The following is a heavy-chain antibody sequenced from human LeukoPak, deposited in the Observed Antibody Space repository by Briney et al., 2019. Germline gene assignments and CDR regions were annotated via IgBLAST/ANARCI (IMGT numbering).Heavy chain of an antibody. J-gene: IGHJ4*02. CDR1: GFTLSNYN. CDR3: ARGTRPPDY. Sequence: GGPLRLSCATSGFTLSNYNINWVRQAPGKGLEWVSFISSSSSTIHYADSVKGRFTISRDNAKNSLYLQMNSLRDEDPAVYYCARGTRPPDYWGQGTLVTVSS. V-gene: IGHV3-48*02. CDR2: ISSSSSTI. D-gene: IGHD2-2*01.